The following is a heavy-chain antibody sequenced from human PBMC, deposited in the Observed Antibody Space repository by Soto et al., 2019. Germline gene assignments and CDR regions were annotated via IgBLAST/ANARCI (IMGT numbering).Heavy chain of an antibody. CDR3: SSAGYSSSWYGGPFDY. CDR1: GFTVSSNY. J-gene: IGHJ4*02. D-gene: IGHD6-13*01. CDR2: IYSGGST. Sequence: GGSLRLSCAASGFTVSSNYMSWVRQAPGKGLEWVSVIYSGGSTYYADSVKGRFTISRHNSKNTLYLQMNSLRAEDTAVYYCSSAGYSSSWYGGPFDYWGQGTLVTVSS. V-gene: IGHV3-53*04.